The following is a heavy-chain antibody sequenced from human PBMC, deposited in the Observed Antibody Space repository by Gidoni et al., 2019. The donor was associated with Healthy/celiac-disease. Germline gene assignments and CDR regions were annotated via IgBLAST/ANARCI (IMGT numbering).Heavy chain of an antibody. V-gene: IGHV3-21*01. CDR1: GFTFSSYS. CDR2: ISSSSSYI. Sequence: EVPLVASGGGLVKPGGSLRLSCAASGFTFSSYSMNWVRQAPGKGLEWVSSISSSSSYIYYADSVKGRFIISRDNAKNSLYLQMNSLRAEDTAVYYCARCGYSGYDYYYWGQGTLVTVSS. CDR3: ARCGYSGYDYYY. J-gene: IGHJ4*02. D-gene: IGHD5-12*01.